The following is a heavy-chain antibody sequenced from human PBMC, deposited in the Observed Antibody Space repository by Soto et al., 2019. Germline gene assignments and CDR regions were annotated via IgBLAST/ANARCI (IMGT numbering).Heavy chain of an antibody. CDR2: IRSKANSYAT. CDR3: TRQGYCDGSGWS. J-gene: IGHJ4*02. Sequence: VESGGGLVQPGGSLTLSCAASGFTFSGSAMHWVRQASGKGLEWVGRIRSKANSYATAYVASVRGRFTISRDDSKNTAYRQLSSLRTEDTAVYYCTRQGYCDGSGWSWVQGTLVTFSS. CDR1: GFTFSGSA. V-gene: IGHV3-73*01. D-gene: IGHD3-9*01.